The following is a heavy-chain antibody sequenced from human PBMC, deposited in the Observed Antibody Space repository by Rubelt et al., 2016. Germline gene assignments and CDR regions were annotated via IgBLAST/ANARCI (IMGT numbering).Heavy chain of an antibody. J-gene: IGHJ4*02. D-gene: IGHD5-12*01. CDR2: ISSSGSTI. CDR3: ARSDIVATITDY. V-gene: IGHV3-48*03. CDR1: GFTFSSYE. Sequence: EVQLVESGGGLVQPGGSLRLSCAASGFTFSSYEMNWVRQAPGKGLEWVSYISSSGSTIYYAASVKGRFTISGDNAKNSLYLQMNGLRAEDTAVYYCARSDIVATITDYWGQGTLVTVSS.